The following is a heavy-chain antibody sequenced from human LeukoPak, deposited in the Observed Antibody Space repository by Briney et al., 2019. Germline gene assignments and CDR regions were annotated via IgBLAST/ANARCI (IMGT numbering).Heavy chain of an antibody. D-gene: IGHD2-15*01. CDR1: GFTVSDDY. CDR2: IYGAAAT. J-gene: IGHJ4*02. CDR3: ARLLPASRHYFDY. Sequence: RSGGSLRLSCAASGFTVSDDYLAWVRQAPGTGLEWISVIYGAAATYYADSVKGRFTISRDGSKNMFVLQLTNLSPEDGAVYYCARLLPASRHYFDYWGQGTPVTVSS. V-gene: IGHV3-53*01.